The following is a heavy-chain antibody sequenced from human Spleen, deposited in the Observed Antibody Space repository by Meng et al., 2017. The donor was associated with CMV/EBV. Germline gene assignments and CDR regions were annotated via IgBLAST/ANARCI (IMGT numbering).Heavy chain of an antibody. CDR2: IHPHRGDT. Sequence: ASVKVSCKASGYTFTAHYFHWVRQAPGQGLEWMGWIHPHRGDTNYAQQFQGRVTLTRDTSTSTVYMELSSLRSEDTAVYYCARDWPHYYDSSGYYDWFDPWGQGTLVTVSS. V-gene: IGHV1-2*02. J-gene: IGHJ5*02. D-gene: IGHD3-22*01. CDR3: ARDWPHYYDSSGYYDWFDP. CDR1: GYTFTAHY.